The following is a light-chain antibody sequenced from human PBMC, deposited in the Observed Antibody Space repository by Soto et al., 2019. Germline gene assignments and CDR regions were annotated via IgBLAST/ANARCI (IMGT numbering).Light chain of an antibody. Sequence: EVLLTQSPGTRSLSPFEISTVSSRASQNLGSSNLACYQQKPGQAPRLLIYDASNRATGIPARFSGSGSGTDFTLTISSLEPEDFAVYYCQQRSNWPSEGSITFGQGTRLEIK. CDR3: QQRSNWPSEGSIT. CDR1: QNLGSSN. V-gene: IGKV3-11*01. J-gene: IGKJ5*01. CDR2: DAS.